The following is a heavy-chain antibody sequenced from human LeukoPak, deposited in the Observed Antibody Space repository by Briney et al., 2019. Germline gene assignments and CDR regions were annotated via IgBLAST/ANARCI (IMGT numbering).Heavy chain of an antibody. CDR1: GFTFSSYS. J-gene: IGHJ4*02. V-gene: IGHV3-53*01. CDR3: ARVSRSTLSFDY. D-gene: IGHD2-15*01. Sequence: GGSLRLSCAASGFTFSSYSMNWVRQAPGKGLEWVSVIYSGGSTYYADSVKGRFTISRDNSKNTLYLQMNSLRAEDTAVYYCARVSRSTLSFDYWGQGTLVTVSS. CDR2: IYSGGST.